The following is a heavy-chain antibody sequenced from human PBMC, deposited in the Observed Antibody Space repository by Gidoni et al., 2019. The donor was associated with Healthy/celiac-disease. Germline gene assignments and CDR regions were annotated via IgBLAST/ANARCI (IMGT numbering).Heavy chain of an antibody. CDR1: GFTFSSYA. D-gene: IGHD6-25*01. CDR2: ISGSGGST. J-gene: IGHJ4*02. Sequence: EVQLLESGGGLVQPGGSLRLSCAASGFTFSSYAMSWVRQAPGKGLEWVSAISGSGGSTYYADSVKGRFTISRDNSKNTVYLQMNSLRAEDTAVYYCAKISDYEPAFDYWGQGTLVTVSS. V-gene: IGHV3-23*01. CDR3: AKISDYEPAFDY.